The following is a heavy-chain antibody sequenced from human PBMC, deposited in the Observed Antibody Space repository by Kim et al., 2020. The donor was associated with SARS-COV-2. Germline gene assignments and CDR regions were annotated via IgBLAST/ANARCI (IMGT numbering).Heavy chain of an antibody. CDR2: IYDSGST. J-gene: IGHJ4*02. CDR1: GGSISSSSYY. V-gene: IGHV4-39*01. CDR3: ARQMGITMIVVVISTHFDY. Sequence: SETLSLTCTVSGGSISSSSYYWGWIRQPPGKGLEWIGSIYDSGSTYYNPSLKSRVTISVDTSKNPFSLKLSSVTAADTALYYCARQMGITMIVVVISTHFDYWGQGTLVTVSS. D-gene: IGHD3-22*01.